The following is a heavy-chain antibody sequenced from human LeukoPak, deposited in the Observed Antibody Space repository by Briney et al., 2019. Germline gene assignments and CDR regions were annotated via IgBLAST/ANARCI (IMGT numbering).Heavy chain of an antibody. Sequence: GGSLRLSCAASGFTFSNYGMHWVRQAPGKGLEWVVGMSSDGTKKFYADSVKDRFTISRDNSENTLYLQMNSLRGEDTAVYYCAKGLYSSSSVIDSWGQGTLVTVSS. J-gene: IGHJ4*02. CDR3: AKGLYSSSSVIDS. V-gene: IGHV3-30*18. CDR2: MSSDGTKK. CDR1: GFTFSNYG. D-gene: IGHD6-6*01.